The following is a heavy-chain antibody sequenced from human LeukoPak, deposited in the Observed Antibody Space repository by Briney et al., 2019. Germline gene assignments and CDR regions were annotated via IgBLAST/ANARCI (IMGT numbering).Heavy chain of an antibody. J-gene: IGHJ5*02. D-gene: IGHD1-14*01. CDR3: ARQTIGVTTDWFDP. CDR1: GGSISGHY. CDR2: LYDSGTT. V-gene: IGHV4-59*11. Sequence: SETLSLTCTVSGGSISGHYWSWIRQPPGKRLEWIGYLYDSGTTKDHPSLKSRVTMSVGTPKNQFSLNLSSVTAADTGVYYCARQTIGVTTDWFDPWGQGTLVTVSS.